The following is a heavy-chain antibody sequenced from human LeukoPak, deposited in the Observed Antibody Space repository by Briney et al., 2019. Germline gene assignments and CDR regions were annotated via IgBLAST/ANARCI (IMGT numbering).Heavy chain of an antibody. J-gene: IGHJ4*02. CDR3: ARIYYYDSSGPFDF. D-gene: IGHD3-22*01. CDR1: GGSISSSSYY. Sequence: TPSETLSLTCTVSGGSISSSSYYWGWIRQPPGKGLEWIGSIYYSGSTYYNPSLKSRVTISVDTSKNQFSLKLSSVTAADTAVYYCARIYYYDSSGPFDFWGQGTHVTVSS. V-gene: IGHV4-39*01. CDR2: IYYSGST.